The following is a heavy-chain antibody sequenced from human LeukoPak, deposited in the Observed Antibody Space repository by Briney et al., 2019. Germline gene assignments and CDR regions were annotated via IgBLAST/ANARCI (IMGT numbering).Heavy chain of an antibody. CDR2: INHSGST. D-gene: IGHD3-9*01. J-gene: IGHJ5*02. CDR3: ASRNFGWLLYYNWFDP. Sequence: SETLSLTCAVHGGSFSGYYWSWIRQPPGKGLEWFGEINHSGSTNYNPSLKSRVTISVDTSKNQFSLKLSSVTAADTAVYYCASRNFGWLLYYNWFDPWGQGTLVTVSS. V-gene: IGHV4-34*01. CDR1: GGSFSGYY.